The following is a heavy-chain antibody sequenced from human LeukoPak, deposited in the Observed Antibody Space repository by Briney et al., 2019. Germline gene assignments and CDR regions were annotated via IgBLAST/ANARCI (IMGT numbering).Heavy chain of an antibody. Sequence: SETLSLTCTVSGGSISSGSHHWGWFRQSPGKGLEWIGSIYYSRTTYYNPSLNSRVTIPVVTSKNQFSLQLNSVTAADTAVYYCVRHDGRSGGTMGALDSWGQGSLVTVSS. CDR3: VRHDGRSGGTMGALDS. D-gene: IGHD4-23*01. J-gene: IGHJ4*02. V-gene: IGHV4-39*01. CDR1: GGSISSGSHH. CDR2: IYYSRTT.